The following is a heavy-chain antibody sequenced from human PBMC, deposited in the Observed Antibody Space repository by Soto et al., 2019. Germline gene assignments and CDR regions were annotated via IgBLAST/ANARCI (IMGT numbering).Heavy chain of an antibody. CDR2: INHSGST. CDR3: ARGKKRFYSSGWTNAFDI. J-gene: IGHJ3*02. V-gene: IGHV4-34*01. D-gene: IGHD6-19*01. Sequence: SETLSVTCAVYGGSFSGYYWSWSRQPPGKGLEWIGEINHSGSTNYNPSLKSRVTISVDTSKNQFSLKLSSVTAADTAVYYCARGKKRFYSSGWTNAFDIWGQGTMVTVSS. CDR1: GGSFSGYY.